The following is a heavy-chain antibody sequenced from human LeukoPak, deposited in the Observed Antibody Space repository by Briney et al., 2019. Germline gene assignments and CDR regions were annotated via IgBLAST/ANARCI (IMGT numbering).Heavy chain of an antibody. CDR1: GGSFSGYY. CDR3: ARGRPEGSGWYRPYYYVDV. J-gene: IGHJ6*03. V-gene: IGHV4-34*01. D-gene: IGHD6-19*01. CDR2: INHSGST. Sequence: SETLSLTCAVYGGSFSGYYWSWIREPPGKGLEWIGEINHSGSTNYNPSLKSRVTISVETSKNQFSLKLSSVSAADTAVYYCARGRPEGSGWYRPYYYVDVWGKGTTVTVSS.